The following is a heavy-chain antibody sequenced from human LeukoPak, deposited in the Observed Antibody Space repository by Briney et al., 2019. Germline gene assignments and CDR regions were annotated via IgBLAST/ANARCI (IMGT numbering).Heavy chain of an antibody. CDR1: GGSFSGYY. V-gene: IGHV4-34*01. CDR2: INHSGST. J-gene: IGHJ4*02. Sequence: SETLSLTCAVYGGSFSGYYWSWIRQPPGKGREWIGEINHSGSTNYNPSLKRGATISVDTTKNQCSLRQRSVTAADTAVYYCARRGGPIPGGFSGQQLASDSNFDYWGQGTLVTVSS. D-gene: IGHD6-13*01. CDR3: ARRGGPIPGGFSGQQLASDSNFDY.